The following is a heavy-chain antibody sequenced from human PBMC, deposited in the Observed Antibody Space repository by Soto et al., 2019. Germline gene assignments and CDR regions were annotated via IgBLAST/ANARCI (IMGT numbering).Heavy chain of an antibody. CDR3: ARDLRAGGDY. Sequence: EASVKVSGKASGYTLSDANINWVRQAPGQGPEWIGIINPRADSTNYATKFQGRVTLTRDTSTSTVYMELSSLRSEDAAVYYCARDLRAGGDYWGQGTLVTVSS. V-gene: IGHV1-46*01. CDR1: GYTLSDAN. J-gene: IGHJ4*02. D-gene: IGHD1-26*01. CDR2: INPRADST.